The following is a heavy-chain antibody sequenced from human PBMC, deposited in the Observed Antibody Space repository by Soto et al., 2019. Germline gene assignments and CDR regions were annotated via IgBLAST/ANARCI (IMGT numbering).Heavy chain of an antibody. CDR1: GYTFSSYG. CDR2: FSAYNCNI. CDR3: ARDCNSTTCSLPLDY. D-gene: IGHD2-2*01. J-gene: IGHJ4*02. Sequence: AALKVSCKTSGYTFSSYGISWVRQAPGHWLEWMGWFSAYNCNIIYAQKLQGRVTMTTDTSTTTAKMELRSLRSDDTAVYPCARDCNSTTCSLPLDYWGQGHLVTFSS. V-gene: IGHV1-18*01.